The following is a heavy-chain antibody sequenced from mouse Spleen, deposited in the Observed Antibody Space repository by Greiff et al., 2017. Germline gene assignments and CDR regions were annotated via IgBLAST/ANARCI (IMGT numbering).Heavy chain of an antibody. V-gene: IGHV1-69*01. J-gene: IGHJ1*03. CDR2: IDPSDSYT. CDR1: GYTFTSYW. Sequence: QVQLQQPGAELVMPGASVKLSCKASGYTFTSYWMHWVKQRPGQGLEWIGEIDPSDSYTNYNQKFKGKATLTVDKSSSTAYMQLSSLTSEDSAVYYCARRLGGYFDVWGTGTTVTVSS. D-gene: IGHD4-1*01. CDR3: ARRLGGYFDV.